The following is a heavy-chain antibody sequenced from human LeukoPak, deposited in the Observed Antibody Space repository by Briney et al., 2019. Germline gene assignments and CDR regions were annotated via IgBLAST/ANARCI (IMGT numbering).Heavy chain of an antibody. CDR2: IRSKAYGGTT. J-gene: IGHJ4*02. Sequence: PGRSLRLSCTATGFTFGDYAMSWVRQAPGKGLEWVGFIRSKAYGGTTEYAASVKGRFTISRDDSKSIAYLQMNSLKTEDTAVYYCTRGESYLDYWGQGTLVTVSS. CDR1: GFTFGDYA. CDR3: TRGESYLDY. V-gene: IGHV3-49*04.